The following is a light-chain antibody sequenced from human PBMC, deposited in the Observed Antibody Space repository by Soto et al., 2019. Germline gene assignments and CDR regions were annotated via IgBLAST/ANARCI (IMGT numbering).Light chain of an antibody. CDR3: FSYTTSSAPDV. J-gene: IGLJ1*01. V-gene: IGLV2-14*01. CDR1: TSDVGGYNY. CDR2: EVT. Sequence: QSPLTQPASVSGSPGQSITISCTGTTSDVGGYNYVSWYQQLPGKVPKLMIYEVTNRPSGVSTRFSGSKSGNTASLTISGLQAEDEAAYYCFSYTTSSAPDVFGTGTKLTVL.